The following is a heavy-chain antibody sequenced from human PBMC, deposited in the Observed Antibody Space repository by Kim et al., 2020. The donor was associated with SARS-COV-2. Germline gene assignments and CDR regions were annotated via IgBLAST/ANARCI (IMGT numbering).Heavy chain of an antibody. CDR1: GFTFSSYA. J-gene: IGHJ6*02. Sequence: GGSLRLSCAASGFTFSSYAMSWVRQAPGKGLEWVSAISGSGGSTYYADSVKGRFTISRDNSKNTLYLQMNSLRAEDTAVYYCAKYTTVVTPGLGYYYYGMDVWGQGTTVTVSS. CDR3: AKYTTVVTPGLGYYYYGMDV. CDR2: ISGSGGST. D-gene: IGHD4-17*01. V-gene: IGHV3-23*01.